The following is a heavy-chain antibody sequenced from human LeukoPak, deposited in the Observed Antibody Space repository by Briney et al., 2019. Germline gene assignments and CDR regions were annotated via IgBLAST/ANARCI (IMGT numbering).Heavy chain of an antibody. V-gene: IGHV3-9*01. Sequence: GGSLRLSCAVSGFTFDDYAMHCVRQARRKGLGWVLGISWNSGSIGYADSVKGRFTISRDNAKNSLYLQMNSLRAEDTALYYCAKETDSLAAFDIWGQGTMVTVSS. D-gene: IGHD3-9*01. CDR2: ISWNSGSI. CDR1: GFTFDDYA. J-gene: IGHJ3*02. CDR3: AKETDSLAAFDI.